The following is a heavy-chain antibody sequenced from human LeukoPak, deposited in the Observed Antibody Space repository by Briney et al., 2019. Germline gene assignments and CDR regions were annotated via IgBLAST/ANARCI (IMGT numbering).Heavy chain of an antibody. J-gene: IGHJ4*02. CDR3: TKGHIESGGYYYLDF. CDR2: VSGSGGGT. Sequence: GGSLRLSCAASGFTFSSYAMSWVRQAPGKGLEWVSGVSGSGGGTYYADSVKGRFTISRDNSKNTLNLQMNSLRGEDTAVYYCTKGHIESGGYYYLDFWGQGTLVTVSS. V-gene: IGHV3-23*01. CDR1: GFTFSSYA. D-gene: IGHD3-22*01.